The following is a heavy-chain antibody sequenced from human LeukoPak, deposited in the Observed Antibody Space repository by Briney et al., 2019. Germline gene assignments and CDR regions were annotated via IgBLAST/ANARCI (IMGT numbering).Heavy chain of an antibody. Sequence: GGSLRLSCAASGFTFSTFAMSWVRQAPGKGLEWVANIKQDGSEKYYVDSVKGRFTISRDNAKNSLYLQMNSLRAEDTAVYYCARKNGLDYWGQGTLVTVSS. J-gene: IGHJ4*02. CDR1: GFTFSTFA. CDR3: ARKNGLDY. CDR2: IKQDGSEK. V-gene: IGHV3-7*01.